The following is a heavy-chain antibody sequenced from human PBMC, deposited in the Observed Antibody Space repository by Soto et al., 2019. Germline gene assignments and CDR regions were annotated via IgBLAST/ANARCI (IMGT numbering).Heavy chain of an antibody. V-gene: IGHV3-21*01. J-gene: IGHJ4*02. D-gene: IGHD3-22*01. CDR2: ISSSSSYI. Sequence: EVQLVESGGGLVKPGGSLRLSCAASGFTFSSYSMNWVRQAPGKGLEWVSSISSSSSYIYYADSVKGRFTISRDNAKNSLYLQMNSLRAEDTAVYYCARCDSPGVYCDSHNFDYWGQGTLVTVSS. CDR3: ARCDSPGVYCDSHNFDY. CDR1: GFTFSSYS.